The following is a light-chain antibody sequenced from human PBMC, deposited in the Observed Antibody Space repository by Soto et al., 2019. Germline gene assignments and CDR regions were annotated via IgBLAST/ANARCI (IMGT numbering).Light chain of an antibody. CDR3: SSYAGGYNLV. J-gene: IGLJ3*02. CDR1: SSDVGDYKY. V-gene: IGLV2-8*01. CDR2: DVN. Sequence: QSALTQPPSASGSPGQSVTISCTGTSSDVGDYKYVSWYQQHPGKAPKLLIYDVNKRPSGVPDRFSGSKSGNTASLTVSGLQAEDDADYYCSSYAGGYNLVFGGGTKLTVL.